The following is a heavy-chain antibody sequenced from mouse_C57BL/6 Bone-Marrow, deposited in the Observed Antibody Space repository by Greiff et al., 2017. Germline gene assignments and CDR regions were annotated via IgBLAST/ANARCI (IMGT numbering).Heavy chain of an antibody. J-gene: IGHJ2*01. V-gene: IGHV14-4*01. CDR1: GFNIKDDY. CDR3: AREGDYGSSYDFDY. CDR2: IDPENGDT. Sequence: VQLQQSGAELVRPGASVKLSCTASGFNIKDDYMHWVKQRPEQGLEWIGWIDPENGDTEYASKFQGKATITVDTSSNTAYLQLSSLTSEDSAVYYCAREGDYGSSYDFDYWGQGTTLTVSS. D-gene: IGHD1-1*01.